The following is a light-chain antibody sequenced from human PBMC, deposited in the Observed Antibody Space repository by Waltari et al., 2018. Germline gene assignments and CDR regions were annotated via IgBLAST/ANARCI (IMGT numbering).Light chain of an antibody. J-gene: IGKJ5*01. CDR3: QQYNNLPIT. Sequence: ITCQASQDIGNFLNWYQQKPGRAPQLLVYDASNLQTGVPSRFSGSGSGTDFTFTISSLQPEDVATYSCQQYNNLPITFGQGTRLEI. V-gene: IGKV1-33*01. CDR1: QDIGNF. CDR2: DAS.